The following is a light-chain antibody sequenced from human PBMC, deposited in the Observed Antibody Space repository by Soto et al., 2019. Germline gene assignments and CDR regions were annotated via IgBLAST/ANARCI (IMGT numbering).Light chain of an antibody. CDR1: QSISSY. CDR2: AAS. CDR3: QQSYATPWT. V-gene: IGKV1-39*01. Sequence: DFQMTQSPSSLSASVGDRVTITCRASQSISSYLNWYQQKQGKXXKXXIYAASSLQSGVPSRFSGSGSGTDLTITINSLQPEDFETYYCQQSYATPWTFGQGTKVDIK. J-gene: IGKJ1*01.